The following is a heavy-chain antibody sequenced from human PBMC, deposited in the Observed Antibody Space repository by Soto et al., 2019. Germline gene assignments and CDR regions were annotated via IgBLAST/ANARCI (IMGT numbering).Heavy chain of an antibody. V-gene: IGHV4-30-4*01. Sequence: SETMSLTCTVSGGYLSSGDYYWSWIRQPPGKGLEWIGYIYYSGSTYYNPSLKSRVTISVDTSKNQFSLKLSSVTAADTAVYYCARVARWGFWSGYAYYYYGMDVWGQGTTVTVSS. CDR1: GGYLSSGDYY. J-gene: IGHJ6*02. D-gene: IGHD3-3*01. CDR2: IYYSGST. CDR3: ARVARWGFWSGYAYYYYGMDV.